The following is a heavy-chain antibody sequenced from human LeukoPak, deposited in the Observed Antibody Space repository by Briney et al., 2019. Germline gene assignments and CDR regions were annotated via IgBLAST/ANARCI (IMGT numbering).Heavy chain of an antibody. CDR3: ARVKLRFGEPGAFDI. D-gene: IGHD3-10*01. V-gene: IGHV1-18*01. CDR1: GYTCTSSD. Sequence: ASVKESRKGSGYTCTSSDSNWVRQATGQGLEWVGWSSACNGNTNYAQELQGRVTMTTDTSLSTAYMELRSLRSDDTAVYYSARVKLRFGEPGAFDIWGQGTMVTVSS. CDR2: SSACNGNT. J-gene: IGHJ3*02.